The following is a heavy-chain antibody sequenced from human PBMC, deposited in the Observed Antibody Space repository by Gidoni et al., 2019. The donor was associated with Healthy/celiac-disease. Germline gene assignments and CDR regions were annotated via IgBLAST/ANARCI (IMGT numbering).Heavy chain of an antibody. Sequence: QLQLQESGPGLVKPSETLSLTCTVPGGSISSSSYYWGWIRQPPGKGLEWIGSIYYSGSTYYNPSLKSRVTISVDTSKNQFSLKLSSVTAADTAVYYCARSAAYYDSSGYYYYFDYWGQGTLVTVSS. J-gene: IGHJ4*02. CDR2: IYYSGST. CDR3: ARSAAYYDSSGYYYYFDY. D-gene: IGHD3-22*01. CDR1: GGSISSSSYY. V-gene: IGHV4-39*01.